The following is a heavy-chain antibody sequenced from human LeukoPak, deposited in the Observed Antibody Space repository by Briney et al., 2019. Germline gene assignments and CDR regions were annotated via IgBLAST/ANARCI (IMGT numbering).Heavy chain of an antibody. J-gene: IGHJ4*02. D-gene: IGHD5-12*01. CDR1: GFTFSDYD. CDR3: AKDRSCYARFDS. Sequence: GESLRLSCTASGFTFSDYDMSWVRQAPGKGLEWVSAISSSGDNTYYAGSVQGRFTISRDNSRNTLYLQMNSLRAEDTAVYFCAKDRSCYARFDSWGRGTLVTVSS. V-gene: IGHV3-23*01. CDR2: ISSSGDNT.